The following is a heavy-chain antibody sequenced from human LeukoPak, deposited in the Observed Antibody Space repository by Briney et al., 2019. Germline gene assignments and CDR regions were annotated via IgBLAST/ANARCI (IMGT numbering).Heavy chain of an antibody. Sequence: GGSLRLSCAASGFTFNNTWMTWVRQAPGKGLEWVGRIKGKTDGGTTDYAAPVKGRFTISRDDSKSIAYLQMNSLKTEDTAVYYCTRDPDGYYYDSSGYQSLSYYYYMDVWGKGTTVTVSS. CDR3: TRDPDGYYYDSSGYQSLSYYYYMDV. V-gene: IGHV3-15*01. J-gene: IGHJ6*03. CDR1: GFTFNNTW. CDR2: IKGKTDGGTT. D-gene: IGHD3-22*01.